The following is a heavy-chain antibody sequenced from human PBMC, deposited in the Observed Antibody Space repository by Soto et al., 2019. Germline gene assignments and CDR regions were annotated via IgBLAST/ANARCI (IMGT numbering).Heavy chain of an antibody. D-gene: IGHD2-15*01. CDR1: GFTFSNYA. CDR3: ARDYSYQRSMDV. V-gene: IGHV3-30-3*01. J-gene: IGHJ6*02. Sequence: QGQLVESGGGVVQPGRSLRLSCAASGFTFSNYAIHWVRQAPGKGLEWVAVISYDGSNKYYTDSVKGRFIISRDNSENPLYLQMSSLRAEDTAVYSCARDYSYQRSMDVWGQGTTVTVSS. CDR2: ISYDGSNK.